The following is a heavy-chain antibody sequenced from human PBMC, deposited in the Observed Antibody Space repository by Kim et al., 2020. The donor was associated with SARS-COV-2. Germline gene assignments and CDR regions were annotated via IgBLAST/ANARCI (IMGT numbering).Heavy chain of an antibody. Sequence: SETLSLTCAVYGGSFFDYYWSWIRQPPGKGLEWIGEINHSGSTNYSPSLQSRVTISGDTSKNQFSLKLSSVTVADTAVYYCARGRGNYFGSGSYYNSYWGQGTLVTVSS. CDR2: INHSGST. CDR1: GGSFFDYY. D-gene: IGHD3-10*01. J-gene: IGHJ4*01. V-gene: IGHV4-34*01. CDR3: ARGRGNYFGSGSYYNSY.